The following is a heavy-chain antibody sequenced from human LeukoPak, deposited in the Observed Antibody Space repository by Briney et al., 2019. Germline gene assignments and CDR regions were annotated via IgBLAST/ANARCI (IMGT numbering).Heavy chain of an antibody. V-gene: IGHV4-59*01. CDR1: GGSINGYY. CDR3: ARVSGSVTTINFDP. J-gene: IGHJ5*02. CDR2: MYYSGGT. D-gene: IGHD4-17*01. Sequence: PSETLSLTCTVSGGSINGYYWSWIRQPPGKGLEWVAYMYYSGGTKYNPSLKSRVTMSVDPSKNQLYLNLRSVTPADTAVYYCARVSGSVTTINFDPWGQGTLVTVSS.